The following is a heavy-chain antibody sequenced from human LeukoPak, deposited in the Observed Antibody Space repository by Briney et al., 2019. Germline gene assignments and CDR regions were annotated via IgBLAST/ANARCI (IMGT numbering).Heavy chain of an antibody. V-gene: IGHV4-59*08. J-gene: IGHJ4*02. D-gene: IGHD6-19*01. CDR1: GGSISSYY. CDR2: IYYSGNT. Sequence: SETLSLTFTVSGGSISSYYWNWIRQPPGKGLEWIGNIYYSGNTNYNPSLKSRVTISVDTSKNQFSLRLSSVTAADTAVYYCASNKGQWLFSDWGQGTLVTVSS. CDR3: ASNKGQWLFSD.